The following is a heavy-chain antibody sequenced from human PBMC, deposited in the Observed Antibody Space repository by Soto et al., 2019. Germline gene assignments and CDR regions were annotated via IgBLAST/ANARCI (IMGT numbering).Heavy chain of an antibody. CDR3: ARLYWEGLTDV. Sequence: GGSLRLSCAASGFTFSRYSMNWVRQAPGKGLEWVSSISSSSSYIYYADSVKGRFTISRDNAKNSLYLQMNSLRAEDTAVYYCARLYWEGLTDVWGQGTTVTVSS. J-gene: IGHJ6*02. CDR2: ISSSSSYI. V-gene: IGHV3-21*01. CDR1: GFTFSRYS. D-gene: IGHD1-26*01.